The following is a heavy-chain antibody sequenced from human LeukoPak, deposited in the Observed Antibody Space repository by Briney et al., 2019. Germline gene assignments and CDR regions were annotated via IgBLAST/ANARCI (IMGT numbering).Heavy chain of an antibody. J-gene: IGHJ6*02. CDR1: GFTFSTHT. CDR3: AFMAAAVGYGMDV. V-gene: IGHV3-30*04. Sequence: GGSLRLSCAPSGFTFSTHTMHWVRQAPGKGLEWVAVIEADGRNKFHAESVRGRFTISRDNSRNTLYLQMNSLRAEDTAVYYCAFMAAAVGYGMDVWGQGTTVTVSS. CDR2: IEADGRNK. D-gene: IGHD6-13*01.